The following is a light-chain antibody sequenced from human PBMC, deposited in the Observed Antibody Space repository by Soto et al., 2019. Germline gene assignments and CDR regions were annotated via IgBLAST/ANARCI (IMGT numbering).Light chain of an antibody. J-gene: IGKJ1*01. Sequence: EIVLMQSPGTLSLSPGERTTLSCRASQSVSSSYLAWYQQKPGQSPRLLIYDAFSRATGIPDRFSGSRSWADFTLTTSTLKPEDFAVDYCQQYGSSSWTFGHGTKVEIK. CDR1: QSVSSSY. V-gene: IGKV3-20*01. CDR3: QQYGSSSWT. CDR2: DAF.